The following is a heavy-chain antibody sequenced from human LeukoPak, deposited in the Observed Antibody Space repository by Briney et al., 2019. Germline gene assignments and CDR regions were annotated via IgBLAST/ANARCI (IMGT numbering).Heavy chain of an antibody. CDR2: IYYSGST. CDR3: ASFRFFDSSGYRN. Sequence: SETLSLTCTVSGGSVSSGNYYWSWIRQPPGTGLEWIGYIYYSGSTNYNPSLKSRVTMSVDTSKNQFSLKLSSVTATDTAVYYCASFRFFDSSGYRNWGQGILVTVSS. J-gene: IGHJ4*02. V-gene: IGHV4-61*01. D-gene: IGHD3-22*01. CDR1: GGSVSSGNYY.